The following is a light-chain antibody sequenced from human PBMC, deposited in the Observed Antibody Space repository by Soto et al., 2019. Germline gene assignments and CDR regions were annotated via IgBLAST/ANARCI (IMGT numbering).Light chain of an antibody. J-gene: IGLJ2*01. CDR3: SSYAGSNKGV. CDR1: SSDVGGYNY. CDR2: AVS. V-gene: IGLV2-8*01. Sequence: QSALTQPPSASGSPGQSVTISCTGTSSDVGGYNYVSWYQQHPGKAPKLMIYAVSKRPSGVPDRFSGYKSGNTASLTVSGLQAEDEADYYCSSYAGSNKGVFGGGPKVTFL.